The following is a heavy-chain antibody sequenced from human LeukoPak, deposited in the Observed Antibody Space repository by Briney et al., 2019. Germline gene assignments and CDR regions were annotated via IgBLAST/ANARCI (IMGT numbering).Heavy chain of an antibody. J-gene: IGHJ4*02. CDR2: ISESGTTI. V-gene: IGHV3-11*04. CDR3: ATGRRGMVSDF. D-gene: IGHD3-10*01. CDR1: GFRFSDSY. Sequence: PGGSLRLSCAASGFRFSDSYMSWNRQAPGRGLEWISYISESGTTIYYADSVKGRFTISRDNAKNSLYLQMNSLGDEDTAVYYCATGRRGMVSDFWGQGALVTVSS.